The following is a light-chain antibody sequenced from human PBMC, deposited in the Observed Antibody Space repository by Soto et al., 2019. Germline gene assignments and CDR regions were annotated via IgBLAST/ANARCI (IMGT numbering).Light chain of an antibody. CDR2: DVS. CDR3: NAYRPVSTEV. Sequence: QSALTQPASVSGSPGQSITISCTGTSSDIGGYNFVSWYQHHPGKAPKLLIHDVSNRPSGVSIRFSGSKSGNTASLTISGLQAEDEADYYCNAYRPVSTEVFGAGTKVTVL. CDR1: SSDIGGYNF. V-gene: IGLV2-14*03. J-gene: IGLJ1*01.